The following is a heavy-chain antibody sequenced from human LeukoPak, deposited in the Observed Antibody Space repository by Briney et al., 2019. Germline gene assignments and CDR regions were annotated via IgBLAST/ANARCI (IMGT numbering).Heavy chain of an antibody. V-gene: IGHV3-7*01. CDR2: IKQDGSER. CDR1: GFTFTKYW. J-gene: IGHJ4*02. CDR3: ARDLYDYVWGSPIIGY. Sequence: GGSLRLSCAASGFTFTKYWMTWVRQAPGKGLEWVANIKQDGSERNYVDTVKGRFTISRDNAKNSLYLQMNSLRAEDTAVYYCARDLYDYVWGSPIIGYWGQGTLVTVSS. D-gene: IGHD3-16*01.